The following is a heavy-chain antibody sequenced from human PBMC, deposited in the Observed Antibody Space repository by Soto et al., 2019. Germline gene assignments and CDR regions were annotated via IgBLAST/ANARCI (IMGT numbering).Heavy chain of an antibody. Sequence: PGGSLRLSCAASGFTFSSYEMNWVRQSPGKGLEWVSYISSSGSTIYYADSVKGRFTISRDNAKNSLYLQMNSLRAEDTAVYYCARGGGITMIVVVRGMDVWGQGTTVTSP. J-gene: IGHJ6*02. V-gene: IGHV3-48*03. CDR2: ISSSGSTI. CDR1: GFTFSSYE. D-gene: IGHD3-22*01. CDR3: ARGGGITMIVVVRGMDV.